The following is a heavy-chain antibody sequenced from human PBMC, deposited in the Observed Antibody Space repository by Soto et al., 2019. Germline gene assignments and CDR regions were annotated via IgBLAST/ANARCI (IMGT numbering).Heavy chain of an antibody. CDR1: GFTLSNAW. V-gene: IGHV3-15*01. J-gene: IGHJ4*02. CDR3: TTGKESTVFYFLKWLFHD. D-gene: IGHD3-3*01. CDR2: ISSKADGGTT. Sequence: GGSLRLSCAASGFTLSNAWMSWVRQAPGKGLEWVGRISSKADGGTTDYPAPVKGRFTISRDDLKNTLYLQINSLETEDTAVYFCTTGKESTVFYFLKWLFHDWGQGT.